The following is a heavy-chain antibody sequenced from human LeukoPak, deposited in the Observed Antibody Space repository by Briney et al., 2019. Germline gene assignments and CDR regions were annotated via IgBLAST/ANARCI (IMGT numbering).Heavy chain of an antibody. CDR2: IYYSGST. Sequence: PSQTLSLTCTVSGGSISSGDYYWSWIRQPPGKGLEWIGYIYYSGSTYSNPSLKSRVTISVDTSKNQFSLKLSSVTAADTAVYYCARDRPDYCTNGVCYHFDYWGQGTLVTVSS. CDR3: ARDRPDYCTNGVCYHFDY. V-gene: IGHV4-30-4*08. CDR1: GGSISSGDYY. J-gene: IGHJ4*02. D-gene: IGHD2-8*01.